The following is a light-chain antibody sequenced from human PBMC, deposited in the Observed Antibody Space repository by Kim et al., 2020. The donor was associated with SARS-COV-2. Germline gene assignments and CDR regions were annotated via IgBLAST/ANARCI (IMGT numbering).Light chain of an antibody. Sequence: SASVGDGVTITCRASQGIRNHLGWYQQKSGQAPKLLIYAASSLQSGVPSRFSGSGSGTDFTLTISSLQPDDFATYYCLQDDNFPWTFGQGTKVEI. J-gene: IGKJ1*01. CDR1: QGIRNH. CDR2: AAS. V-gene: IGKV1-6*01. CDR3: LQDDNFPWT.